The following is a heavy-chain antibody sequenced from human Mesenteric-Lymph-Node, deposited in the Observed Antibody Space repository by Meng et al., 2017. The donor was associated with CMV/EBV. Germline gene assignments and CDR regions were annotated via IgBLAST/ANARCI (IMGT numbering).Heavy chain of an antibody. D-gene: IGHD3-3*01. CDR2: IYYSGRT. J-gene: IGHJ4*02. CDR1: DGSISSGGYS. V-gene: IGHV4-31*02. CDR3: ARDTADYDFWSGYYC. Sequence: SDGSISSGGYSSSSMHQPPGKGLQLVEYIYYSGRTSYDPSLQSRVTISVDTSKNQFSLKLSSVTAADTAVYYCARDTADYDFWSGYYCWGQGTLVTVSS.